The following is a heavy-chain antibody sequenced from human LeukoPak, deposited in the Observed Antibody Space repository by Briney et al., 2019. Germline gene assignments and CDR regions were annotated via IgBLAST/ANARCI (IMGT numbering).Heavy chain of an antibody. D-gene: IGHD5-18*01. CDR2: IYHSGSA. J-gene: IGHJ4*02. CDR1: GDSISSPNW. Sequence: PSGTLSLTCAVSGDSISSPNWWSWVRPPPGKGLQWIGEIYHSGSASYNPSLKSRVTIAVDMSRNQFSLKLTSVIAADTAVYYCARVVDTAPYYFDYWGQGILVTVSS. CDR3: ARVVDTAPYYFDY. V-gene: IGHV4-4*02.